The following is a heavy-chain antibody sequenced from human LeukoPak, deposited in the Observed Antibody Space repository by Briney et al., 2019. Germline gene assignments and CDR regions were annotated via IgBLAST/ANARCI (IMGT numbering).Heavy chain of an antibody. CDR3: ASLHRIIALAGFNSFDP. D-gene: IGHD6-19*01. V-gene: IGHV4-59*08. Sequence: PSETLSLTCTVSGGSISSYYWSWVRQPPGKGMERVGYMYYSGSTYYNPSLKRRVTISVDASKKQFSLKLSSVTAAHTAVYYCASLHRIIALAGFNSFDPWGQGTLVTVSS. CDR1: GGSISSYY. J-gene: IGHJ5*02. CDR2: MYYSGST.